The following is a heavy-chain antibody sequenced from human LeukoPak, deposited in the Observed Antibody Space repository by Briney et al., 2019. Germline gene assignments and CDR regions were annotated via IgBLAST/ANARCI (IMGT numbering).Heavy chain of an antibody. V-gene: IGHV3-21*01. J-gene: IGHJ4*02. D-gene: IGHD3-9*01. CDR2: ISTSSSYI. CDR1: GFTFSSYS. Sequence: GGSLRLSCAASGFTFSSYSMNWVRQAPGKGLEWVSSISTSSSYIYYADSVKGRFTISRDNAKKSLYLQLNSLRAEDTAVYYCARADYDILTGYYVGDYWGQGTLVTVSS. CDR3: ARADYDILTGYYVGDY.